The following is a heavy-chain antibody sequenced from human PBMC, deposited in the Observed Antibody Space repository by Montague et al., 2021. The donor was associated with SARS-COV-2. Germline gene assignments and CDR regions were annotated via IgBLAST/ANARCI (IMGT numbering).Heavy chain of an antibody. V-gene: IGHV3-23*01. D-gene: IGHD1-26*01. CDR1: KFLFSNFA. CDR2: VSSSGLKT. Sequence: SLRLSCAASKFLFSNFAMSWVRQAPGKGLEWVSTVSSSGLKTYYADSVKGRLTISRDTSTNTVFLQMNNLRADDTAVYYCAKDRVYSANLDAFDMWGQGTRVTVSS. J-gene: IGHJ3*02. CDR3: AKDRVYSANLDAFDM.